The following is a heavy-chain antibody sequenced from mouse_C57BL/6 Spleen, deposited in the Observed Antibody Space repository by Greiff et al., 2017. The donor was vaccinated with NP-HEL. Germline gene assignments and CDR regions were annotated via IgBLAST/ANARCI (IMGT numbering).Heavy chain of an antibody. V-gene: IGHV1-39*01. CDR3: ARGSYYGSSPWFAY. CDR1: GYSFTDYN. Sequence: EVKLMESGPELVKPGASVKISCKASGYSFTDYNMNWVKQSNGKSLEWIGVINPNYGTTSYNQKFKGKATLTVDQSSSTAYMQLNSLTSEDSAVYYCARGSYYGSSPWFAYWGQGTLVTVSA. J-gene: IGHJ3*01. D-gene: IGHD1-1*01. CDR2: INPNYGTT.